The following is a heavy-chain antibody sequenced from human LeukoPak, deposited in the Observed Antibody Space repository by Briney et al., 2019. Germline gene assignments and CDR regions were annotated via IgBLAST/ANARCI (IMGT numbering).Heavy chain of an antibody. CDR1: GGSISSYY. D-gene: IGHD5-18*01. Sequence: SETLSLTCTVSGGSISSYYWSWIRQPPGKGLEWIGYIYYSGSTNYNPSLKSRVTISVDTSKNQFSLKLSSVTAADTAVYYCARAGGYSYGYEFDYWGQGTLATVSS. J-gene: IGHJ4*02. V-gene: IGHV4-59*01. CDR3: ARAGGYSYGYEFDY. CDR2: IYYSGST.